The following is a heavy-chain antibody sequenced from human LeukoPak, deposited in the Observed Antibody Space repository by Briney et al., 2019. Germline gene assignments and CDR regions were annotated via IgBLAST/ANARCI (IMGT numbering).Heavy chain of an antibody. D-gene: IGHD6-13*01. V-gene: IGHV3-48*01. CDR1: GLTFSSYS. Sequence: GGSLRLSCEASGLTFSSYSMNWVRQAPGKGLEWISHISSSSSTISYSDSVKGRFTISRDNAKNSLSLQMNSLRAEDTAVYYCASWAGTAAGFSGPFDYWGQGTLVTVSS. CDR2: ISSSSSTI. J-gene: IGHJ4*02. CDR3: ASWAGTAAGFSGPFDY.